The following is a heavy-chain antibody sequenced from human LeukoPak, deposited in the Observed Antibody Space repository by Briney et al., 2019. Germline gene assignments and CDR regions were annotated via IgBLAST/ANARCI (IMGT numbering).Heavy chain of an antibody. V-gene: IGHV3-23*01. CDR2: ITTGGPNT. J-gene: IGHJ4*02. CDR3: AKDGGLWVSAHWGDS. Sequence: GGSLRLSCTASGSTFSSYTMSWVRQAPGKGLKWVSTITTGGPNTYYADSVKGRFTVSRDDSKNTLYLQMNSLRAEDTAVYYCAKDGGLWVSAHWGDSWGRGTLVTVSS. CDR1: GSTFSSYT. D-gene: IGHD7-27*01.